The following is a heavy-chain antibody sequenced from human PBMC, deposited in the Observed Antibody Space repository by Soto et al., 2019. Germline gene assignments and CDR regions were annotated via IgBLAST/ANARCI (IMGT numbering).Heavy chain of an antibody. CDR1: GFTVSSSE. D-gene: IGHD3-16*01. V-gene: IGHV3-48*03. Sequence: EVQLVESGGGLVQPGGSLRLSCTASGFTVSSSEMNWVSQAPGKGLEWVSYINEDGTTFYADSVKGRFTISRDSAENSLFLQMNSLRADDTAVYYCSRDKGERVAYGMDVWGQGTTVTVSS. CDR2: INEDGTT. J-gene: IGHJ6*02. CDR3: SRDKGERVAYGMDV.